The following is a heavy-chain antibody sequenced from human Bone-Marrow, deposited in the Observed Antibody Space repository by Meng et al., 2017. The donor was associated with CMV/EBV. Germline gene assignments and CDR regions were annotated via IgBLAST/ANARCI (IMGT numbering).Heavy chain of an antibody. CDR3: ARVTTLYYYYGMDV. J-gene: IGHJ6*02. CDR2: IRFDGSNK. V-gene: IGHV3-30*02. Sequence: GESLKISCAASGFTFSSYGMHWVRQAPGKGLEWVAFIRFDGSNKYYADSVKGRFTISRDNSKNTLYLQMNSLRAEDTAVYYCARVTTLYYYYGMDVWGQGTTVTGSS. D-gene: IGHD4-11*01. CDR1: GFTFSSYG.